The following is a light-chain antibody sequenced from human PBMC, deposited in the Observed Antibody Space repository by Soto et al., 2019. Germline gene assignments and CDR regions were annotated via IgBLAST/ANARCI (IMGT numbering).Light chain of an antibody. CDR3: SSYTGDNTHV. CDR1: SSDIGGYNY. Sequence: QSALTQPASVSGSPGQSITISCPGSSSDIGGYNYVSWYQQHPGKAPKLMINDVSNRPSGVSYRFSGSKSGNTASLTISGLQAEDEADYYCSSYTGDNTHVFGSGTKVTVL. J-gene: IGLJ1*01. CDR2: DVS. V-gene: IGLV2-14*03.